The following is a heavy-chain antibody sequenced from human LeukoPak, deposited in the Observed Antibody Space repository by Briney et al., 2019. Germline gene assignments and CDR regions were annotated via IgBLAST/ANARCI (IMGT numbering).Heavy chain of an antibody. CDR3: ARDGGPLNYDFWSGYPSNAFDI. CDR2: INSDGSST. V-gene: IGHV3-74*01. Sequence: GGSLRLPCAASGFTFSSYWMHWVRHAPGKGLVWVSRINSDGSSTSYADSVKGRFTISRDNAKNTLYLQMNSLRADDTAVYYCARDGGPLNYDFWSGYPSNAFDIWGQGTMVTVSS. CDR1: GFTFSSYW. J-gene: IGHJ3*02. D-gene: IGHD3-3*01.